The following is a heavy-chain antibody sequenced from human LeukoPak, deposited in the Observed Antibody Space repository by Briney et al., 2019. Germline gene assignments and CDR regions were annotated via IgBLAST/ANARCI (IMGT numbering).Heavy chain of an antibody. Sequence: GGSLRLSCAASGFTFSSYAMHWVRQAPGKGLEWVAVISYDGSNKYYADSVKGRFTISRDNSKNTLYLQMNSLRAEDTAVYYCARGLDIEYYFDYWGQGTLVTVSS. V-gene: IGHV3-30*01. CDR2: ISYDGSNK. D-gene: IGHD3-9*01. CDR3: ARGLDIEYYFDY. CDR1: GFTFSSYA. J-gene: IGHJ4*02.